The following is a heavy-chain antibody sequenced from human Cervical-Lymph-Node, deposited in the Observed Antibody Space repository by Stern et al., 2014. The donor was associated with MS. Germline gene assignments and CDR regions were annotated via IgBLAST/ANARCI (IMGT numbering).Heavy chain of an antibody. D-gene: IGHD2-2*01. CDR3: VRDREYCRSTSCSVNGMDV. CDR1: GYTFTTYQ. J-gene: IGHJ6*02. Sequence: VQLMESGAEVKKPGASVKVSCKASGYTFTTYQIHWVRQAPEQGLDWMGIINPNAGGTAYAQKFKGRVTMARDTSTSTVHMELSALTSEDAGVYYCVRDREYCRSTSCSVNGMDVWGQGTTVTVSS. CDR2: INPNAGGT. V-gene: IGHV1-46*01.